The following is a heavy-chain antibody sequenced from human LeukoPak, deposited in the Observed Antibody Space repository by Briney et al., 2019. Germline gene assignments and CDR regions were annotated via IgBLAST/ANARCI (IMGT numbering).Heavy chain of an antibody. J-gene: IGHJ4*02. D-gene: IGHD6-6*01. Sequence: GGSLRLSCAASGFTFSSYAMHWVRHAPGKGLEWVAVISYDGSNKYYADSVKGRFTISRDNSKNTLYLQMNSLRAEDTAVYYCARDRGRAQLVGHREFDYWGQGTLVTVSS. CDR1: GFTFSSYA. CDR3: ARDRGRAQLVGHREFDY. V-gene: IGHV3-30*04. CDR2: ISYDGSNK.